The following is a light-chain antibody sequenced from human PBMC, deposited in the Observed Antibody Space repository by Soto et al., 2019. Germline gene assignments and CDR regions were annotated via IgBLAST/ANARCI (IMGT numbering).Light chain of an antibody. CDR2: GAS. CDR1: QSVRSN. J-gene: IGKJ5*01. V-gene: IGKV3-15*01. CDR3: QQYNTWPPIT. Sequence: EIVLTQSPATLSLSPGERVPLSCRASQSVRSNLAWYQQKPGQAPRLLIYGASTRATGLPARFSGSGSGTDFTLTISSLQSEDFAVYYCQQYNTWPPITFGQGTRLEIK.